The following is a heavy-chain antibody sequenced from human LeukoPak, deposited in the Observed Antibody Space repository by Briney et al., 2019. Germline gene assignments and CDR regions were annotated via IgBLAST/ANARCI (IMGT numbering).Heavy chain of an antibody. CDR1: GFTFTSYT. CDR3: ARFKYSSPENYYFDY. V-gene: IGHV3-21*01. D-gene: IGHD6-6*01. Sequence: PGGSLRLSCAASGFTFTSYTMNWVRQAPGKGLGWVSSISSSSNYIYYADSVKGRFTISRDNAKNSLYLQMNSLRAEDTAVYYCARFKYSSPENYYFDYWGQGTLVTVSS. CDR2: ISSSSNYI. J-gene: IGHJ4*02.